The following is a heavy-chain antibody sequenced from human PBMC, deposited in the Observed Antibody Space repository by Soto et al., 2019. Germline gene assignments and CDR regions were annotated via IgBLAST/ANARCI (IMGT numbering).Heavy chain of an antibody. Sequence: QVQLQESGPGLVKPSETLSLTCTVSGGSISSYYWSWIRQPPGKGLEWIGYIYYSGSTNYNPSLKSRDTISVDTSTKPFSLKLSSVTAADTAVYYCARGRKRFDPWGQGTLVTVSS. CDR2: IYYSGST. J-gene: IGHJ5*02. CDR3: ARGRKRFDP. CDR1: GGSISSYY. V-gene: IGHV4-59*01.